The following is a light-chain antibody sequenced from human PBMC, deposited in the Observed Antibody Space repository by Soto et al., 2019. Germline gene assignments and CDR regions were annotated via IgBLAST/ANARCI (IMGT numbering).Light chain of an antibody. CDR1: SSDVGSYNL. CDR2: EGS. J-gene: IGLJ1*01. Sequence: QSALIQPASVSGSPGQSITISCTGTSSDVGSYNLVSWYQQHPGKAPKLMIYEGSKRPSGVSNRFSGSKSGNTASLTISGLQAEDEADYYCCSYAGSISFYVFGTGTKVTVL. CDR3: CSYAGSISFYV. V-gene: IGLV2-23*01.